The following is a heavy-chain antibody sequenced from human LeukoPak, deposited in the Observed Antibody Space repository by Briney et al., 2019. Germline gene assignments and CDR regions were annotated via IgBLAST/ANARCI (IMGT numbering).Heavy chain of an antibody. CDR3: TTENWYVFEH. CDR1: GFPFFSYY. CDR2: INQDESVT. V-gene: IGHV3-7*04. D-gene: IGHD1-1*01. J-gene: IGHJ4*02. Sequence: GGSLRLSCAASGFPFFSYYMTWVRQAPGKGLEWVATINQDESVTDSVDAVKGRLTVSRDNAKNSLYLQMNSLRAEDTAVYYCTTENWYVFEHWGQGTLVSVSS.